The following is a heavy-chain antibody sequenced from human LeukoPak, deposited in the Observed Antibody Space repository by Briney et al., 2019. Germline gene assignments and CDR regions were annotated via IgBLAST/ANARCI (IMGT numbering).Heavy chain of an antibody. Sequence: GGSLGLSCAASGFTFTDYTMNWVRQAPGKGLEWVSSISSSGSYIYYADSVKGRFTISRDNAKNSLYLQMNSLRAEDTAVYYCARALMKYYDSSGYPDYWGQGTLVTVSS. J-gene: IGHJ4*02. CDR1: GFTFTDYT. V-gene: IGHV3-21*04. CDR3: ARALMKYYDSSGYPDY. D-gene: IGHD3-22*01. CDR2: ISSSGSYI.